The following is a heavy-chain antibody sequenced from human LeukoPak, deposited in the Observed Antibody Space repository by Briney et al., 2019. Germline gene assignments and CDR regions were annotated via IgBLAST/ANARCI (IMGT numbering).Heavy chain of an antibody. CDR2: MNPNSGNT. CDR1: GYTFTSYD. CDR3: ARDYSMASVDYYGMDV. D-gene: IGHD4-11*01. V-gene: IGHV1-8*01. Sequence: ASVKVSCKASGYTFTSYDIHWVRQATGQGLEWMGWMNPNSGNTGYAQKFQGRVTMTRNTSISTAYMELSSLRSEDTAVYYCARDYSMASVDYYGMDVWGQGTTVTVSS. J-gene: IGHJ6*02.